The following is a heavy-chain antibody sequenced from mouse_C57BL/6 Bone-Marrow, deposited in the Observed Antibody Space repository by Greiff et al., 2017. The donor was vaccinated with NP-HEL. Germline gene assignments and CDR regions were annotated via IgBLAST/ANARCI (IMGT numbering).Heavy chain of an antibody. Sequence: DVKLVESGPGLVKPSQSLSLTCSVTGYSITSGYYWNWIRQFPGNKLEWMGYISYDGSNNYNPSLKNRISITRDTSKNQFFLKLNSVTTEDTATYYCARYPNWYFDVWGTGTTVTVSS. D-gene: IGHD2-12*01. CDR1: GYSITSGYY. J-gene: IGHJ1*03. CDR2: ISYDGSN. V-gene: IGHV3-6*01. CDR3: ARYPNWYFDV.